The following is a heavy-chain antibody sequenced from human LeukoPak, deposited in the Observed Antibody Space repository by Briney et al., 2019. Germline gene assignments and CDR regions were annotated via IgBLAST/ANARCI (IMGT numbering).Heavy chain of an antibody. CDR2: MYHSGST. J-gene: IGHJ5*02. D-gene: IGHD3-10*01. CDR3: ARSVRRLYGSGRSNWFDP. V-gene: IGHV4-38-2*02. CDR1: NYSISTDYY. Sequence: SETLSLTCTVSNYSISTDYYWGWIRQPPGKGLEWIGTMYHSGSTYYNPSLKSRVTISVDTSKNQFSLKLSSVTAADTAVYYCARSVRRLYGSGRSNWFDPWGQGTLVTVSS.